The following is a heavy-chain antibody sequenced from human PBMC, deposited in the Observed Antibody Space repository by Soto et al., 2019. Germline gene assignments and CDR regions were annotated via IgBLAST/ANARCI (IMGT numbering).Heavy chain of an antibody. D-gene: IGHD1-20*01. CDR2: IFYNEGA. CDR1: GASISSNHW. CDR3: GRNGAYNIYY. V-gene: IGHV4-4*02. Sequence: QVQLQESGPGLVEPSGTLSLTCAVSGASISSNHWWSWVRQSPGEGLQWIGEIFYNEGANYNPSLKSRVAISVDTSKNQIFLKLTSIPAADTAIYYCGRNGAYNIYYWGQGTLVTVSS. J-gene: IGHJ4*02.